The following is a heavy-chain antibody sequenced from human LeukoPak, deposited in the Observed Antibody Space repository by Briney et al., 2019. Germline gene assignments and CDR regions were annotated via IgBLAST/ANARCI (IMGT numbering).Heavy chain of an antibody. J-gene: IGHJ4*02. CDR3: ARELSGSYYRTGYCFDY. V-gene: IGHV1-46*01. Sequence: ASAKVSCKASGYTFTSYYMHWVRQDPGQGLEWMGIINPSGGSTSYAQKFQGRVTMTRDTSTSTVYMELSSLKSEDTAVYYRARELSGSYYRTGYCFDYWGQGTLVTVSS. CDR1: GYTFTSYY. CDR2: INPSGGST. D-gene: IGHD1-26*01.